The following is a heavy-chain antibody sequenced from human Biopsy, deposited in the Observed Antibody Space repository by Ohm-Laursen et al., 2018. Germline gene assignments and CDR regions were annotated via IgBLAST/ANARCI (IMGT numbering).Heavy chain of an antibody. CDR3: ARATNSTGWPYYYFYGMDV. CDR2: IYYSGST. CDR1: GRSISSDY. Sequence: TLSLTCTVSGRSISSDYWRWIRQTPGKGLEWIGYIYYSGSTNYNPSLKSRVTISVDTSKNQFSLRLNSVTAADTAVYYCARATNSTGWPYYYFYGMDVWGQGTTVTVSS. J-gene: IGHJ6*02. V-gene: IGHV4-59*01. D-gene: IGHD2/OR15-2a*01.